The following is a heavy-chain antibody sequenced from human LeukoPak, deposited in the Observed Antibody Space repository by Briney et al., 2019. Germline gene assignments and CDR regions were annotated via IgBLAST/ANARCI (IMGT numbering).Heavy chain of an antibody. CDR1: AITFSNSW. CDR2: IKQDGSET. V-gene: IGHV3-7*04. J-gene: IGHJ4*02. Sequence: GRSLRLSCTASAITFSNSWMSWVRQAPGKGLEWVANIKQDGSETNYVDSVKGRFTISRDNAKNSLFLQMNSLRGEDTAIYYCARHLAGDSLYRHFDYWGQGTLVTVSS. CDR3: ARHLAGDSLYRHFDY. D-gene: IGHD5/OR15-5a*01.